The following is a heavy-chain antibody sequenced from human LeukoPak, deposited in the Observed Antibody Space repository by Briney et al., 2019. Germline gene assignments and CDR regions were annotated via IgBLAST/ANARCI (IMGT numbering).Heavy chain of an antibody. V-gene: IGHV4-34*01. CDR3: ARGPSYCGGDCYPDY. J-gene: IGHJ4*02. CDR2: INHSGST. Sequence: PSETLSLTCAVYGGSFSGYYWSWIRQPPGKGLEWIGEINHSGSTNYNPSLKSRVTILVDTSKNQFSLKLSSVTAADTAVYYCARGPSYCGGDCYPDYWGQGTLVTVSS. D-gene: IGHD2-21*02. CDR1: GGSFSGYY.